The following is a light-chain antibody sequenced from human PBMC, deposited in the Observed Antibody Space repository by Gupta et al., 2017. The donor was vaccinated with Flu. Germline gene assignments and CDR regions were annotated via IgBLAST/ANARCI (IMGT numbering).Light chain of an antibody. V-gene: IGLV2-14*01. CDR3: SSYTSSSFVV. J-gene: IGLJ2*01. CDR1: SSDVGGYNY. Sequence: QSALTQPASVSGSPGQSFTISCTGTSSDVGGYNYVSWYQQHPGKAPKLMIYEVSNRPAGVSTRFSGSKSGNTASLTISGLQAEDEADYYCSSYTSSSFVVFGGGTKLTVL. CDR2: EVS.